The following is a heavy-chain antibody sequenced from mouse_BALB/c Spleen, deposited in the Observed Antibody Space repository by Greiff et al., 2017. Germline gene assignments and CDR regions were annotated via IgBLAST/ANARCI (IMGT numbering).Heavy chain of an antibody. CDR1: GFTFSSYT. J-gene: IGHJ3*01. V-gene: IGHV5-6-4*01. CDR3: TRVYDYDEGAFAY. CDR2: ISSGGSYT. Sequence: DVQLVESGGGLVKPGGSLKLSCAASGFTFSSYTMSWVRQTPEKRLEWVATISSGGSYTYYPDSVKGRFTISRDNAKNTLYLQMSSLKSEDTAMYYCTRVYDYDEGAFAYWGQGTLVTVSA. D-gene: IGHD2-4*01.